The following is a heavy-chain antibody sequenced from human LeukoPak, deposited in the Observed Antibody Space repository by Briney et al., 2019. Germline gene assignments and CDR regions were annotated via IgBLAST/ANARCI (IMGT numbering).Heavy chain of an antibody. V-gene: IGHV4-4*02. CDR3: SRENGAFSPFGY. J-gene: IGHJ4*02. CDR2: ISLTGLT. D-gene: IGHD2-8*01. Sequence: SETLSLTCGVSGGSISNTNWWSWVRQPPGQGLEWIGGISLTGLTNYNPSLESRVSVSLDKSKNQLSLNLTSVTAADTAVYYCSRENGAFSPFGYWGQGTLVTVPS. CDR1: GGSISNTNW.